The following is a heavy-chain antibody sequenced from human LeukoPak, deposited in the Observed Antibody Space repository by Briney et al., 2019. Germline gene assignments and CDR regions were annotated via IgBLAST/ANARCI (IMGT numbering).Heavy chain of an antibody. CDR1: GGSISSSSYY. D-gene: IGHD3-3*01. V-gene: IGHV4-39*02. J-gene: IGHJ4*02. Sequence: SETLSLTCTVSGGSISSSSYYWGWIRQPPGKGLEWIGSIYYSGSTYYNPSLKSRVTISVDTSKNQFSLKLSSVTAADTAVYYCAREPYYDFWSGYPNYFDYWGQGTLVTVSS. CDR2: IYYSGST. CDR3: AREPYYDFWSGYPNYFDY.